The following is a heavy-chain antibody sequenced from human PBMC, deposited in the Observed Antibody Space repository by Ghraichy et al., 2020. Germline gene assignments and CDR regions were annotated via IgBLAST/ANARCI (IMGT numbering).Heavy chain of an antibody. CDR3: ARDGGYGSGSYPLGAFDI. J-gene: IGHJ3*02. Sequence: SETLSLTCTVSGGSISSGGYYWSWIRQHPGKGLEWIGYIYYSGSTYYNPSLKSRVTISVDTSKNQFSLKLSSVTAADTAVYYCARDGGYGSGSYPLGAFDIWGQGTMVTVSS. CDR2: IYYSGST. CDR1: GGSISSGGYY. V-gene: IGHV4-31*03. D-gene: IGHD3-10*01.